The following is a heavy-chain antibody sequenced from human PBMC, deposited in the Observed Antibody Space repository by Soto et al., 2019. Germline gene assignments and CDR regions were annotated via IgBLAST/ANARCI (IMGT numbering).Heavy chain of an antibody. D-gene: IGHD6-13*01. V-gene: IGHV3-23*01. CDR2: ISGSGDST. J-gene: IGHJ6*02. Sequence: EVQLLESGGGLVQPGGSLRLSCAASGFTFSSYAMRWVRQAPGKGLEWVSVISGSGDSTYYADSVRGRFTISRDNSKKTLYLQMNSLRAEDAAVYYCAKDRDGAAAGPTKFYGMDVWGPGTRVNVSS. CDR1: GFTFSSYA. CDR3: AKDRDGAAAGPTKFYGMDV.